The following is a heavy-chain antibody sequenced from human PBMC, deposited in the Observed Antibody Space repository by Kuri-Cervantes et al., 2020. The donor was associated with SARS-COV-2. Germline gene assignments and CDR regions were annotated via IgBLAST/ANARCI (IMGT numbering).Heavy chain of an antibody. J-gene: IGHJ4*02. CDR1: GFTFDDCA. CDR2: ISWNSGSI. CDR3: AKDIRSSGWSIDY. D-gene: IGHD6-19*01. V-gene: IGHV3-9*01. Sequence: SLKISCAASGFTFDDCAMHWVRQAPGKGLEWISGISWNSGSIGYADSVKGRFTISRDNAKNSLYLQMNSLRAEDTALYYCAKDIRSSGWSIDYWGQGTLVTVSS.